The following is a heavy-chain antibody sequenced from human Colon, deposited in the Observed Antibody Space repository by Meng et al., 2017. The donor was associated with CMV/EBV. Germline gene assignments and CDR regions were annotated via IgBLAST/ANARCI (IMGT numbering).Heavy chain of an antibody. CDR2: ISSTSGYI. CDR3: ISEAAGGDY. V-gene: IGHV3-21*01. Sequence: GESLKISCAASGFTFSNYNMNWVRQAPGKGLEWVSSISSTSGYIFYADSVKGRFTISRDNDKNTLYLQMNSLTVDDTAVYYWISEAAGGDYWGQGALVTVSS. CDR1: GFTFSNYN. D-gene: IGHD1-14*01. J-gene: IGHJ4*02.